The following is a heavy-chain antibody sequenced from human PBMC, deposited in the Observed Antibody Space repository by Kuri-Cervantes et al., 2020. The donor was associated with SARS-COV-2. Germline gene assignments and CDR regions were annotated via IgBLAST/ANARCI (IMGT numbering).Heavy chain of an antibody. D-gene: IGHD2-15*01. Sequence: SLKISCAASGFTFDDYAMHWVRQAPGKGLEWVSGISWNSGSIGYADSVKGRFTISRDNAKNSLYLQMNSLRAEDTALYYCAKESWYEDSRLGYFDLWGRGTLVTVSS. V-gene: IGHV3-9*01. CDR2: ISWNSGSI. CDR1: GFTFDDYA. CDR3: AKESWYEDSRLGYFDL. J-gene: IGHJ2*01.